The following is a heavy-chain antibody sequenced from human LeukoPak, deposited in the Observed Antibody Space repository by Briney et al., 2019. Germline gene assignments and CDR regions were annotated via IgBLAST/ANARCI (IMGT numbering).Heavy chain of an antibody. D-gene: IGHD3-22*01. CDR2: IYYSGST. J-gene: IGHJ6*03. CDR3: ARGTYYYDSRDYYYYMDV. V-gene: IGHV4-59*01. CDR1: GGSISSYY. Sequence: SETLSLTCTVSGGSISSYYWSWIRQPPGKGLEWIGYIYYSGSTNYNPSLKSRVTISVDTSKNQFSLKLSSVTAADTAVYYCARGTYYYDSRDYYYYMDVWGKGTTVTVSS.